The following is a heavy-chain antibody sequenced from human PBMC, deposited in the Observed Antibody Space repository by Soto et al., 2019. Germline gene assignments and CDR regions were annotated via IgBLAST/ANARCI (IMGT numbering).Heavy chain of an antibody. Sequence: AVKVSCKTSGGHFFRYAFRCVRQAPGQGLEWMGGIIPILGRMNYPQKFQGRVTITADESSSKAYMELSSLTSEDTADVSRGRLSRPGYSNANDVYFAMDIWGQGTTVTVSS. CDR2: IIPILGRM. CDR1: GGHFFRYA. CDR3: GRLSRPGYSNANDVYFAMDI. D-gene: IGHD4-4*01. J-gene: IGHJ6*02. V-gene: IGHV1-69*10.